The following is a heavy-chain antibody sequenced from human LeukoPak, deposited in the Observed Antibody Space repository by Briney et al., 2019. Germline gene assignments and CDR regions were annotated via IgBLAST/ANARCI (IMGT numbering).Heavy chain of an antibody. CDR3: AKKKRELRGFDY. Sequence: GGSLRLSCAASGFTFSSYAMSWVRQAPGKGWEWFSVIGGSGGSTYYADSVKGRFTISRDNSKNTLYLQMSSLRAEDTAVYYCAKKKRELRGFDYWGQGTLVTVSS. D-gene: IGHD1-7*01. CDR2: IGGSGGST. CDR1: GFTFSSYA. V-gene: IGHV3-23*01. J-gene: IGHJ4*02.